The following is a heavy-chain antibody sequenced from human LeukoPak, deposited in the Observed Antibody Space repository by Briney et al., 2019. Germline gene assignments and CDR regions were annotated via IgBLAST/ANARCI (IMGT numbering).Heavy chain of an antibody. Sequence: GGSLRLSCAAWGFTLSRYGMQGVRQARGKGEEGGAVIWYDGSNKYYADSVKGPFPISRDNSKNTLYLQMNSLRAEDTAVYYCAREAGSTPINWFDPWGQGTLVTVSS. CDR3: AREAGSTPINWFDP. CDR1: GFTLSRYG. V-gene: IGHV3-33*01. D-gene: IGHD2-2*01. CDR2: IWYDGSNK. J-gene: IGHJ5*02.